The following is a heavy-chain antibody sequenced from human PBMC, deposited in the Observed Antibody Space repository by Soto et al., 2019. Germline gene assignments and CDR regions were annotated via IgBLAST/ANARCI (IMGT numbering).Heavy chain of an antibody. Sequence: QVQLQESGPGLVKPSGTLSLTCAVSGGSISTSNWWSWVRQPPGKGLEWIGEVYRTGSTNYNPSLESRLTISVDKSKTKSSLKLTSVTAAAPAVYYCARARATIAAAAIFECWGQGTLVTVCS. V-gene: IGHV4-4*02. CDR3: ARARATIAAAAIFEC. CDR2: VYRTGST. J-gene: IGHJ4*02. CDR1: GGSISTSNW. D-gene: IGHD6-13*01.